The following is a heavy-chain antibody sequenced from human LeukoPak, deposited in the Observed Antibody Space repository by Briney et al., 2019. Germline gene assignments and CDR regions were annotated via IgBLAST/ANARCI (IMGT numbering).Heavy chain of an antibody. Sequence: TSETLPLTCTVSGGSFRSRNYLWSWIRQTPGEGLEWIGYISYSGSAYYNPSLKSRVTISIDTSNSQFSLRLRTVTAADTAVYYCAREVNIQADSDAFDIWGPGTTVTVSS. CDR2: ISYSGSA. CDR3: AREVNIQADSDAFDI. D-gene: IGHD1/OR15-1a*01. CDR1: GGSFRSRNYL. J-gene: IGHJ3*02. V-gene: IGHV4-30-4*08.